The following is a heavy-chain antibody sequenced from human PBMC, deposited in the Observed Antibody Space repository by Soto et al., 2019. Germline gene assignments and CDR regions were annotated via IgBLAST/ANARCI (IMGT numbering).Heavy chain of an antibody. CDR3: ATPRGATGTPFED. CDR1: GFTFRSYS. J-gene: IGHJ4*02. D-gene: IGHD1-26*01. Sequence: VQLVESGGGVVLPGRSLRLSCEASGFTFRSYSMHWVRQAPGKGLEWVAVISFDGSETFYRDSVRGRFTVSTDTPKNTLYLQLDRVTADDTAIYCCATPRGATGTPFEDWGQGT. V-gene: IGHV3-30-3*01. CDR2: ISFDGSET.